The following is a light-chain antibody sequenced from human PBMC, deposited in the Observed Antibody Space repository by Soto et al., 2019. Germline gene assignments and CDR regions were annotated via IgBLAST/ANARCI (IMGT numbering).Light chain of an antibody. CDR1: QGIANY. CDR3: QKSNSAPRT. V-gene: IGKV1-27*01. J-gene: IGKJ1*01. CDR2: GAS. Sequence: DIQMTQSPSSLSASVGDRVTITCRASQGIANYLAWWQQKPGKVPKLLIYGASTLQSGVPARFSGSGSGTDFTLTISGLQPEDVATYYCQKSNSAPRTFGQGTKVEIK.